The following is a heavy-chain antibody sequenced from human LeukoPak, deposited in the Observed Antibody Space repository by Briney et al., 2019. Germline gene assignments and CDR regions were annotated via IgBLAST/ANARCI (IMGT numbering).Heavy chain of an antibody. Sequence: GGSLRLSCAASGFTVSNNYMTWVRQAPGKGLEWVSSISSSSTYIYYADSVKGRFTISRDNAKNSLFLQMNSLRAEDTAVYYCASSLAVAGTGGWFDPWGQGNPVTVSS. CDR2: ISSSSTYI. J-gene: IGHJ5*02. V-gene: IGHV3-21*01. CDR3: ASSLAVAGTGGWFDP. CDR1: GFTVSNNY. D-gene: IGHD6-13*01.